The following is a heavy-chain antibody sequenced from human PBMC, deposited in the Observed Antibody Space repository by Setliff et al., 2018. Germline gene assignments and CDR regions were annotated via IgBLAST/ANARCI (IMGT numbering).Heavy chain of an antibody. CDR2: VIQGGSGV. CDR3: AKDTVNDGIWDFDS. V-gene: IGHV3-23*01. D-gene: IGHD4-17*01. J-gene: IGHJ4*02. Sequence: GESLKISCATSGFTFRDYTMVWVRQVPGKGLEWVAGVIQGGSGVYADSVKGRFIISRDNSKNSCFLQMNNLRVEDTATYYCAKDTVNDGIWDFDSWGQGIVVTVSS. CDR1: GFTFRDYT.